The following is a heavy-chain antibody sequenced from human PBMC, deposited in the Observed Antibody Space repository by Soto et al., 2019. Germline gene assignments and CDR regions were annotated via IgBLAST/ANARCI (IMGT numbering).Heavy chain of an antibody. CDR2: IKQDGSEK. J-gene: IGHJ6*03. Sequence: GGSLRLSCAASGFTFSSYWMSWVRQAPGKGLEWVANIKQDGSEKYYVDSVKGRFTIPRDNAKNSLYLQMNSLRAEDTAVYYCARDRGDDYEYYYYYMDVWGKGTTVTVSS. CDR1: GFTFSSYW. V-gene: IGHV3-7*01. CDR3: ARDRGDDYEYYYYYMDV. D-gene: IGHD5-12*01.